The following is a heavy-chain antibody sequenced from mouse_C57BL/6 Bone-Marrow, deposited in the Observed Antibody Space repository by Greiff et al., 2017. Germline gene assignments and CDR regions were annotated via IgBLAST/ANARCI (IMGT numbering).Heavy chain of an antibody. Sequence: EVKLVESGGDLVKPGGSLKLSCAASGFTFSSYGMSWVRQTPDKRLEWVATISSGGGYTYYPDSVKGRFTISRDNAKNTLYLQMSSLKSEDTAMYYCARHGGSWFAYWGQGTLVTVSA. CDR1: GFTFSSYG. J-gene: IGHJ3*01. CDR2: ISSGGGYT. D-gene: IGHD1-1*02. CDR3: ARHGGSWFAY. V-gene: IGHV5-6*02.